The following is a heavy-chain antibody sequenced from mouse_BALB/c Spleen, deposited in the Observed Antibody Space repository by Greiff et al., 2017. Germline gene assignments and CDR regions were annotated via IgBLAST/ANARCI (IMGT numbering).Heavy chain of an antibody. CDR2: IYPGNGDT. CDR1: GYTFTSYN. J-gene: IGHJ2*01. CDR3: AYGYGVDY. V-gene: IGHV1-12*01. Sequence: LQQPGAELVKPGASVKMSCKASGYTFTSYNMHWVKQTPGQGLEWIGAIYPGNGDTSYNQKFKGKATLTADKSSSTAYMQLSSLTSEDSAVYYCAYGYGVDYWGQGTTLTVSS. D-gene: IGHD2-2*01.